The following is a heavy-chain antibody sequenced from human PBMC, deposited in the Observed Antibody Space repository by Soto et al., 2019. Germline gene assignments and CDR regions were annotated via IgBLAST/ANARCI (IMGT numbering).Heavy chain of an antibody. V-gene: IGHV1-69*12. CDR2: IIPIFGTA. CDR1: GGTFSSYT. CDR3: ARGNHRWLQLWYFDL. D-gene: IGHD5-12*01. J-gene: IGHJ2*01. Sequence: QVRLVQSGAEVKKPGSSVTVSCKASGGTFSSYTISWVRQAPGQGLEWMGGIIPIFGTANYAQKFQGRVTSNADESTSKAYMELSSLRSEYTAVYYCARGNHRWLQLWYFDLWGRGTLVTVSS.